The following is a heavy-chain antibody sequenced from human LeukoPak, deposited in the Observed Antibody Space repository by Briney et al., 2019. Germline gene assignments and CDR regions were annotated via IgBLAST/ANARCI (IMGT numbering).Heavy chain of an antibody. CDR2: ISGSGVST. V-gene: IGHV3-23*01. CDR3: AKRTTVVTLFDY. D-gene: IGHD4-23*01. J-gene: IGHJ4*02. CDR1: GFTFSSYA. Sequence: GGSLRLSCAASGFTFSSYAMSWVRQPPGKGLEWVSVISGSGVSTYYADSVKGRFTISRDNSKNTLYLQMNSLRAEDTAVYYCAKRTTVVTLFDYWGQGTLVTVSS.